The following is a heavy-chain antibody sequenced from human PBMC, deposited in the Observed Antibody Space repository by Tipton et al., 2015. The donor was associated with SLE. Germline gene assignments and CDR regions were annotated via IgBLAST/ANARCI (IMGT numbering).Heavy chain of an antibody. CDR1: GFTVSSYS. D-gene: IGHD3-3*01. J-gene: IGHJ4*02. V-gene: IGHV3-48*01. Sequence: SLRLSCAASGFTVSSYSMNWVRQAPGKGLEWVSYISSSSSTIYYADSVKGRFTISRDNAKNSLYLQMNSLRAEDTAVYYCARSPVDYWNGYSAWGQGTLVAVSS. CDR3: ARSPVDYWNGYSA. CDR2: ISSSSSTI.